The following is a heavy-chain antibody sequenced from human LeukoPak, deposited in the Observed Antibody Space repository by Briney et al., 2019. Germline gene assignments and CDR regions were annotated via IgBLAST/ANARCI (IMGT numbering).Heavy chain of an antibody. Sequence: GGSLRLSCAASGFTFSSYAMHWVRQAPGKGLEWVAVISYDGSNKYYADSVKGRFTISRDNSKNTLYLQMNSLRAEDTAVHYCARDPGSVVVYYYFDYWGQGTLVTVSS. CDR1: GFTFSSYA. V-gene: IGHV3-30-3*01. CDR2: ISYDGSNK. J-gene: IGHJ4*02. CDR3: ARDPGSVVVYYYFDY. D-gene: IGHD2-2*01.